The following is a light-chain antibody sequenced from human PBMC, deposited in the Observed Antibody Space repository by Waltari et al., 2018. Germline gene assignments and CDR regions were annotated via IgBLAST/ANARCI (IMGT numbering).Light chain of an antibody. CDR3: SSYMSSYQV. J-gene: IGLJ3*02. Sequence: QSALTQPASVSGSPGQSITISCTGPSVDAGGYNDVSWYQQHPGKAPKLLIYDVSDRPSGISNRFSGSKSDNTASLTISGLQAEDEADYYCSSYMSSYQVFGGGTKLTVL. CDR2: DVS. V-gene: IGLV2-14*03. CDR1: SVDAGGYND.